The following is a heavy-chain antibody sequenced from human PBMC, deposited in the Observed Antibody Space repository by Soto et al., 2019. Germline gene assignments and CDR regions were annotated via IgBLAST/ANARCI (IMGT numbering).Heavy chain of an antibody. CDR2: ISAYNGNT. Sequence: GASVKVSCKASGYTFTSYGISWVRQAPGQGLEWMGWISAYNGNTNYAQKLQGRVTMTTDTSTSTAYMELRSLRSDDTAVYYCALCYAFGVASNWLDPWGQGTLVSV. CDR1: GYTFTSYG. V-gene: IGHV1-18*01. J-gene: IGHJ5*02. D-gene: IGHD3-3*01. CDR3: ALCYAFGVASNWLDP.